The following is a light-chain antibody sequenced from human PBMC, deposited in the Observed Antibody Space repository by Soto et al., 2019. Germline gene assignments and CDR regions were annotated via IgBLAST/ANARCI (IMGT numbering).Light chain of an antibody. CDR3: QQYNVYSRT. Sequence: DIQVTQSPSTLSASVGDRVTITCRASQSISSWLAWYQQKPGKAPKLLIYKASTLESGVPSRFSGSGFGTEFTLTISSLQPDDFATYYCQQYNVYSRTFGQGTRWISN. J-gene: IGKJ1*01. CDR1: QSISSW. CDR2: KAS. V-gene: IGKV1-5*03.